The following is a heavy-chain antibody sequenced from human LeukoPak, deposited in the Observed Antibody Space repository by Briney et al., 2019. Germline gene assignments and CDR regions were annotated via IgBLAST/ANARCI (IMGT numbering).Heavy chain of an antibody. CDR2: MYTSGST. V-gene: IGHV4-61*02. J-gene: IGHJ4*02. CDR3: ARLIRGYNYLDY. Sequence: SETLSLTCTVSGGSLSSDNYHWSWIRQPAGKGLEWIGRMYTSGSTNYNPSLKSLVTISVDTSKNHFSLKLSSVTAADTAVYYCARLIRGYNYLDYWGQGTLVTVSS. CDR1: GGSLSSDNYH. D-gene: IGHD5-24*01.